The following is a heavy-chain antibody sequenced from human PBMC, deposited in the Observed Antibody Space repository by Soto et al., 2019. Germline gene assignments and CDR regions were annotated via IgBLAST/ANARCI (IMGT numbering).Heavy chain of an antibody. V-gene: IGHV3-30*03. J-gene: IGHJ4*02. CDR1: GFTFSSYG. CDR2: ISYDGSNK. D-gene: IGHD3-3*01. CDR3: AGQTYDVWSGYSARWVSPDC. Sequence: RLSCAASGFTFSSYGMHWVRQAPGKGLEWVAVISYDGSNKYYADSVKGRFTISRDNSKNTLYLQMNSLRAEDTAVYYCAGQTYDVWSGYSARWVSPDCWGQGTLVTVSS.